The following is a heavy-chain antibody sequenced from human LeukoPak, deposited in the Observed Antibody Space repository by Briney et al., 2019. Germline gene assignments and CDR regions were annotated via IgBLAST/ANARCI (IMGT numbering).Heavy chain of an antibody. CDR3: ARRSNGWYGHWYDP. J-gene: IGHJ5*02. D-gene: IGHD6-19*01. CDR1: GGSFSGFY. Sequence: SETLSLTCAVYGGSFSGFYWSWIRQPSGKGLEWIGEINHSGSTNYNPSLKSRVSISVDTSKNQFSLNLSSVTAADTAVYYCARRSNGWYGHWYDPWGQGTLVTVSS. V-gene: IGHV4-34*01. CDR2: INHSGST.